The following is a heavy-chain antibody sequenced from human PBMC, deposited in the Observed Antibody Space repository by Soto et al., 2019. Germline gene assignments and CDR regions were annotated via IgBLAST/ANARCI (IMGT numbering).Heavy chain of an antibody. Sequence: EVQLVESGGDLLQPGGSLRLSCAGFGFSLDDYTMHWVRQAPGKGLEWVSGITWNSDKRAYAASVRGRFTVSKDSAKHSLYLEMNSLRIEDTALYYCAKGVGRTWNEMDVWGQGTAVIVSS. CDR1: GFSLDDYT. J-gene: IGHJ6*02. CDR2: ITWNSDKR. CDR3: AKGVGRTWNEMDV. V-gene: IGHV3-9*01. D-gene: IGHD1-1*01.